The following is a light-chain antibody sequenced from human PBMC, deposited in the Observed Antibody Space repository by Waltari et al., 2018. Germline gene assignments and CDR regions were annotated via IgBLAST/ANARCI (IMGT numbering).Light chain of an antibody. CDR3: QHYYGWSRT. Sequence: EIVMTQSPATLYVYPGETATLSCRPSQSVINNLAWYQQIGGQSPRLLLYGVSTRAVGVPERFSGSGSGTDFTLTITDLQSEDFAIYYCQHYYGWSRTFGQGTKV. CDR1: QSVINN. V-gene: IGKV3-15*01. J-gene: IGKJ1*01. CDR2: GVS.